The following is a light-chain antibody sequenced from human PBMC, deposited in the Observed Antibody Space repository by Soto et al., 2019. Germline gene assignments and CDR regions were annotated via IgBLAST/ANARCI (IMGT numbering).Light chain of an antibody. V-gene: IGKV1-33*01. CDR2: DAS. J-gene: IGKJ5*01. CDR3: QQYDNLPSIT. Sequence: DIQMTQSPSSLSASVGDRVTITCQASYDISNYLNWYQQKPGKAPKLLIYDASTLETGGPSRFSGSRSGTDFTFTISSLQPEDIESYYCQQYDNLPSITFGQGTRLEIK. CDR1: YDISNY.